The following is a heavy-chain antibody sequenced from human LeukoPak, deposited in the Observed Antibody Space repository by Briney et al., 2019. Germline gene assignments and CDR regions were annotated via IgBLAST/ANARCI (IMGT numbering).Heavy chain of an antibody. V-gene: IGHV3-23*01. CDR3: VKGRPCETCMPMDA. D-gene: IGHD2-2*01. CDR1: GFTFTDYS. J-gene: IGHJ6*02. CDR2: LGRSGENR. Sequence: GGSLRLSCAASGFTFTDYSMSWVRQAPGKGQEWVSGLGRSGENRYYATSVRGRFSISRDNSKDTLYLQMNSLRAEDTAIYYCVKGRPCETCMPMDAWGQGTTVTVSS.